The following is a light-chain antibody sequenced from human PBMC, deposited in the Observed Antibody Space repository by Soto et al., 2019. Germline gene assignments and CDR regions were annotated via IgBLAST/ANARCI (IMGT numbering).Light chain of an antibody. CDR2: DVS. Sequence: QSALTQPSAVSGSPGQSITISCTGTSRDVGGYKYVSGYQQHPGKVTKLLIYDVSNRPSGVSNRFSGSKSGNPASLTISGLQAEDGGKCHCTSYRSRSTNLVFGGGTKLTVL. J-gene: IGLJ3*02. V-gene: IGLV2-14*01. CDR3: TSYRSRSTNLV. CDR1: SRDVGGYKY.